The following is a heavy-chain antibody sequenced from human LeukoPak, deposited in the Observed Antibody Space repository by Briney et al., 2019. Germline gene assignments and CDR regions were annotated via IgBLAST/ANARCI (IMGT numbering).Heavy chain of an antibody. CDR2: IYSDNT. J-gene: IGHJ4*02. D-gene: IGHD4/OR15-4a*01. CDR1: GFTVHRNP. CDR3: ARRAGAYSHPYDY. V-gene: IGHV3-53*01. Sequence: GGSLRLSCTVSGFTVHRNPLSLVRQAPRKGLEWVSFIYSDNTHYSHSVKGRFTISRDNSKNTLYLQMNSLRGEDTAVYYCARRAGAYSHPYDYWGQGTLVTVSS.